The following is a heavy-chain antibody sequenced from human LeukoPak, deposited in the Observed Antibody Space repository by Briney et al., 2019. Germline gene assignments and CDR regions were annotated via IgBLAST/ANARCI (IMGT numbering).Heavy chain of an antibody. CDR1: GFTFSSYA. CDR2: ISGSGGST. V-gene: IGHV3-23*01. D-gene: IGHD2-15*01. J-gene: IGHJ6*01. Sequence: GGSLRLSCAASGFTFSSYAMSWVRQAPGEGLEWVSAISGSGGSTYYADSVKGRFTISRDNSKNTLYLQMNSLRAEDTAVYYCAKGGSPPPYYYYYGMDVWGQGTTVTVSS. CDR3: AKGGSPPPYYYYYGMDV.